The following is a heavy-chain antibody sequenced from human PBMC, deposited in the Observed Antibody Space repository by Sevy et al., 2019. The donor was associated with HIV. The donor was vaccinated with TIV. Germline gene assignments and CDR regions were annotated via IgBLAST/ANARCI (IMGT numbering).Heavy chain of an antibody. V-gene: IGHV4-59*13. J-gene: IGHJ2*01. CDR2: IYYSGST. CDR1: GGSISSYY. Sequence: SETLSLTCTVSGGSISSYYWSWIRQPPGKGLEWIGYIYYSGSTNYNPSLKSRVTISVDTSKNQFSLKLSSVTAADPAVYYCARDRARAAAGTKGSGYWYFDLWGRGTLVTVSS. D-gene: IGHD6-13*01. CDR3: ARDRARAAAGTKGSGYWYFDL.